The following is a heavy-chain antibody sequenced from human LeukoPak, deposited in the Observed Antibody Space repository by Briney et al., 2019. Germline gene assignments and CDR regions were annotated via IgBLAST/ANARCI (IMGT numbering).Heavy chain of an antibody. Sequence: GGSLRLSCAASGFTFSSYDMSWVRQAPGKGLEWVSVIYSGGSTYYADSVKGRFTISRDNSKNTLYLQMNSLRAEDTAVYYCARLSLSYFDYWGQGTLVTVSS. CDR1: GFTFSSYD. CDR3: ARLSLSYFDY. CDR2: IYSGGST. V-gene: IGHV3-53*01. J-gene: IGHJ4*02. D-gene: IGHD3-16*01.